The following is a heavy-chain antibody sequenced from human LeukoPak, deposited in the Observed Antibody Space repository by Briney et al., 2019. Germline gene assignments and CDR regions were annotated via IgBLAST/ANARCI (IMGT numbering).Heavy chain of an antibody. CDR3: KIEVYYRSSEGVAYFDY. Sequence: SMKVSCKASGGTFSSYAINWVRQAPGQGLEWMGGIIPIFGTANYAQKFQGRVTITADKSTSTASMELSSLRFEDTAVYYCKIEVYYRSSEGVAYFDYWGQGTLVTVSS. CDR1: GGTFSSYA. V-gene: IGHV1-69*06. J-gene: IGHJ4*02. D-gene: IGHD3-10*01. CDR2: IIPIFGTA.